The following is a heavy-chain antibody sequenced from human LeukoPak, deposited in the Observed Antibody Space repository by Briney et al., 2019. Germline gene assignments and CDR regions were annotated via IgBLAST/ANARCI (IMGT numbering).Heavy chain of an antibody. CDR2: IYYSGST. J-gene: IGHJ3*02. CDR3: ARDSSSSSWYGVDAFDI. CDR1: GGSISSYY. D-gene: IGHD6-13*01. V-gene: IGHV4-59*01. Sequence: SETLSLTCTVSGGSISSYYWSWIRQPPGKGLEWIGYIYYSGSTNYNPSLKSRVTISVDTSKNQFSLKLSSVTAADTAVYYCARDSSSSSWYGVDAFDIWGQGTMVTVSS.